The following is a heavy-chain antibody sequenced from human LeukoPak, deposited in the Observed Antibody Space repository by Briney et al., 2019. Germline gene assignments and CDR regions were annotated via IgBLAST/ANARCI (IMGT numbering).Heavy chain of an antibody. Sequence: PGRSLRLSCAASGFTFSSYAMNWVRQAPGKGLEWVAVISYDGSNKYYADSVKGRFTISRDNSKNTLYLQMSSLRAEDTALYYCASGLYCSGGSCGGMDVWGLGTTVTVSS. D-gene: IGHD2-15*01. CDR1: GFTFSSYA. CDR2: ISYDGSNK. V-gene: IGHV3-30-3*01. J-gene: IGHJ6*02. CDR3: ASGLYCSGGSCGGMDV.